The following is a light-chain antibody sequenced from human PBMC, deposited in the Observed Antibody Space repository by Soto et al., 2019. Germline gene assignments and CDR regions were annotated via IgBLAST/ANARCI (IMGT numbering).Light chain of an antibody. CDR1: SSDIGGYNF. J-gene: IGLJ1*01. Sequence: QSVLTQPASVSGSPGQSITIACTGTSSDIGGYNFVSWYQQHPGKAPKLLIYDVGNRPSGVSNRFSGSKSGNTASLTISGLQAXXEAHYYCNSYRTVSTYVFGTGTKLTVL. CDR3: NSYRTVSTYV. V-gene: IGLV2-14*01. CDR2: DVG.